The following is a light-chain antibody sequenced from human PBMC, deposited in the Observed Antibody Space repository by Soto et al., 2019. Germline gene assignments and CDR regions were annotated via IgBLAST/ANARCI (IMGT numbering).Light chain of an antibody. V-gene: IGKV1-27*01. CDR3: QKYDGAPRT. Sequence: DIQMTQSPSSLSASVGDRVTITCRTSQGISNYLAWYQQKPGKVPKLLIYGASTLQPGIPTRFSGSGSGADFTLTISSLQPEDVATYYCQKYDGAPRTFVQGTKVEIK. J-gene: IGKJ1*01. CDR2: GAS. CDR1: QGISNY.